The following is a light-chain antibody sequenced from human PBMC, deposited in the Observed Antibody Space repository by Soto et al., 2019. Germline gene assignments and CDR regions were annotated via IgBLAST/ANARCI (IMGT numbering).Light chain of an antibody. J-gene: IGKJ2*01. CDR1: QSVSSSY. CDR2: AAS. V-gene: IGKV3-20*01. CDR3: QQYGSSPLT. Sequence: EIVLTQSPGALSLSPGERATLFCRASQSVSSSYLAWYQQKPGQAPRLLLYAASSRATGIPDRFSGSGSGTDFTLTISRLEPEDFAVYYCQQYGSSPLTFGQGTKLEIK.